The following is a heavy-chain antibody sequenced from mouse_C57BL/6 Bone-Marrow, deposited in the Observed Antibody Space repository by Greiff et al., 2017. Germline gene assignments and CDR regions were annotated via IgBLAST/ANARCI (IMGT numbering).Heavy chain of an antibody. J-gene: IGHJ2*01. CDR1: GYTFTSYW. V-gene: IGHV1-64*01. CDR3: ARITTVVASFDY. Sequence: QVQLQQPGAELVKPGASVKLSCKASGYTFTSYWMHWVKQRPGQGLEWIGMIHPNSGSTNYNEKFKSKATLTVDKSSSTAYMQLSSLTSEDSAVYYCARITTVVASFDYWGQGTTRTVSS. D-gene: IGHD1-1*01. CDR2: IHPNSGST.